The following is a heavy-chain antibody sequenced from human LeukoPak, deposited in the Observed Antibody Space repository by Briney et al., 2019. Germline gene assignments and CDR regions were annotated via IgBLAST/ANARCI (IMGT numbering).Heavy chain of an antibody. V-gene: IGHV3-21*01. CDR2: ISSSSYI. Sequence: GGSLRLSCAASGFTFSSYSMNWVRQAPGKGLEWVSSISSSSYIYYADSVKGRFTISRDNAKDSLYLQMNSLRAEDTAVYYCARAVGYCSSTSCYEYYFDYWGQGTLVTVSS. D-gene: IGHD2-2*01. CDR1: GFTFSSYS. CDR3: ARAVGYCSSTSCYEYYFDY. J-gene: IGHJ4*02.